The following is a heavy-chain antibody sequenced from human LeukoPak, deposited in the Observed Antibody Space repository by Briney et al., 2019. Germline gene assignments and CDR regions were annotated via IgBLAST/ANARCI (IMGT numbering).Heavy chain of an antibody. CDR2: MSAGSGLI. CDR3: AREFEGTASGAGY. V-gene: IGHV3-21*01. CDR1: GFIFSRYS. D-gene: IGHD3-16*01. Sequence: GGSLRLSCAASGFIFSRYSMNWVRQAPGKGLEWVASMSAGSGLIYYAESVRGRFTVSRDNAKNSLYLQMKSLRADDTAVYYCAREFEGTASGAGYWGQGTLVTVSS. J-gene: IGHJ4*02.